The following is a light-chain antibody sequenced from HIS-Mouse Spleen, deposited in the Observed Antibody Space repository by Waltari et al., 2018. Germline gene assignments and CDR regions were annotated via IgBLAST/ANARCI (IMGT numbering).Light chain of an antibody. CDR3: QQYYSTPYT. CDR2: WAS. J-gene: IGKJ2*01. V-gene: IGKV4-1*01. Sequence: DIVMTQSPDSLAVSLGERATINCKSSQSVLYSANNKNYLDGYQQKPGQPPKLLIYWASTRESGFPDRFSGSGSGTDFTLTISSLQAEDVAVYYCQQYYSTPYTFGQGTKLEIK. CDR1: QSVLYSANNKNY.